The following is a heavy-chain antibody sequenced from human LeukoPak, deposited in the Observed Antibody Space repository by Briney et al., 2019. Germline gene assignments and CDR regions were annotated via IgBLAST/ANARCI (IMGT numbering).Heavy chain of an antibody. D-gene: IGHD2-15*01. CDR1: GFTFSDYA. J-gene: IGHJ6*03. CDR2: ISASGGST. V-gene: IGHV3-23*01. Sequence: PGGSLRLSCAASGFTFSDYAMTWVRQAPGKGLEWVSGISASGGSTYYADSVKGRFTISRDNSKNTLYLQMNSLRAEDTAVYFCASRGVGYYYMDVWGKGTTVTVPS. CDR3: ASRGVGYYYMDV.